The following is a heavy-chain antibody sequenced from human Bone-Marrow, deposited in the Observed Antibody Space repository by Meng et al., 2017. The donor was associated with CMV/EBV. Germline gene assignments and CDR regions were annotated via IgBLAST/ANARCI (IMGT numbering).Heavy chain of an antibody. D-gene: IGHD3/OR15-3a*01. V-gene: IGHV4-39*01. CDR1: GGSISSNYY. CDR2: IYYSGST. CDR3: ARQDRSNFGMDV. Sequence: SEPLSLTCTVSGGSISSNYYWGWIRQPPGKGLEWIGSIYYSGSTYYNPSLKSRVTISGDTSKNQFSLKLSSVTAADTAVYYCARQDRSNFGMDVWGQGTTVTVSS. J-gene: IGHJ6*02.